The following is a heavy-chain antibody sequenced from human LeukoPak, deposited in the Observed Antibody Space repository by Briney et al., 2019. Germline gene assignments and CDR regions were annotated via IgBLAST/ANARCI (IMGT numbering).Heavy chain of an antibody. Sequence: ASVKVSCKASGYTFTGSQMHWVRQAPGQGLEWMGRIHPDSGGTKYAPKFQGRVTMTRDTSISTVYMEMSRLRSDDTAVYYCARESVPAVAARRGLNYWGQGTLVAVSS. J-gene: IGHJ4*02. CDR2: IHPDSGGT. CDR1: GYTFTGSQ. V-gene: IGHV1-2*06. CDR3: ARESVPAVAARRGLNY. D-gene: IGHD6-6*01.